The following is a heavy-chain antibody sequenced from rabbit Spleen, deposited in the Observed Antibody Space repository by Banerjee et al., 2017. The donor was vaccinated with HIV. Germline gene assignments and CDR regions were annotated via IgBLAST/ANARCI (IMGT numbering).Heavy chain of an antibody. D-gene: IGHD8-1*01. Sequence: QQLVESGGGLVKPGASLTLTCIASGFSFSRSYYICWVRQAPGKGLEWIGCIYPDGSGSTAYASWAKGRFPISKTSSTTVTLQMTSVTVADTATYFCARDAGSYDYIDVYFNLWGPGTLVTVS. J-gene: IGHJ4*01. CDR2: IYPDGSGST. CDR3: ARDAGSYDYIDVYFNL. CDR1: GFSFSRSYY. V-gene: IGHV1S40*01.